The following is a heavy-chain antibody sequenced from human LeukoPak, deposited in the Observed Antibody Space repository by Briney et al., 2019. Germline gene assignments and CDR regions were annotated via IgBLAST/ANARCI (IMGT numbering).Heavy chain of an antibody. J-gene: IGHJ4*02. CDR1: GFTVSSNY. Sequence: GGSLRLSCAASGFTVSSNYMSWVRQAPGTGLEWISVIYSDGTTKYAGSVTGRVTISRDNSKNALYLQINSLRAEDTAVYFCARALTYSTGWYSFDYWGQGTLVIVSS. CDR2: IYSDGTT. CDR3: ARALTYSTGWYSFDY. V-gene: IGHV3-66*01. D-gene: IGHD6-19*01.